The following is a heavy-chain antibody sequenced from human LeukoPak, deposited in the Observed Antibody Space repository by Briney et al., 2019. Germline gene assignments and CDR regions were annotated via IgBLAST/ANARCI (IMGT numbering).Heavy chain of an antibody. CDR3: ASGGGWVFFN. D-gene: IGHD6-19*01. Sequence: GGSLRLSCAASGFPFSSHWLSWFRKSQGKGLEWVANISHDASKKHYVDSVKGRFTISRDNARNSQFLQMNSLRVDDTAVYYCASGGGWVFFNWGQGTLVTVSS. CDR1: GFPFSSHW. CDR2: ISHDASKK. V-gene: IGHV3-7*01. J-gene: IGHJ4*02.